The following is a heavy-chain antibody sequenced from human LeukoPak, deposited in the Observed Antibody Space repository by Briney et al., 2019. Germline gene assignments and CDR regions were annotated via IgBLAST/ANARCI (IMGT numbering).Heavy chain of an antibody. Sequence: ASVKVSCKASGYTFTSNGINWVRQAPGQGLEWMGWINAGNGNTKYSQKFQGRVTITRDTSASTAYMELSSLRSEDTAVYYCARDWMPSRCYDSSGFQLGYWGQGTLVTVSS. CDR1: GYTFTSNG. V-gene: IGHV1-3*01. CDR3: ARDWMPSRCYDSSGFQLGY. J-gene: IGHJ4*02. D-gene: IGHD3-22*01. CDR2: INAGNGNT.